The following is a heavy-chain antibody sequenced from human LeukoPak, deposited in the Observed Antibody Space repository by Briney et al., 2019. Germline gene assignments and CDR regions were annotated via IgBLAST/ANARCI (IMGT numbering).Heavy chain of an antibody. V-gene: IGHV1-46*01. J-gene: IGHJ4*02. CDR2: IYPRDGST. Sequence: ASVKVSCKASGYTFTSNYIHWVRQAPGQGLEWMGMIYPRDGSTSYAQKFQGRVTVTRDTSTSTVHMELSGLRSEDTAVYYCARVSSSGYNIDYWGQGTLVTVSS. D-gene: IGHD6-19*01. CDR3: ARVSSSGYNIDY. CDR1: GYTFTSNY.